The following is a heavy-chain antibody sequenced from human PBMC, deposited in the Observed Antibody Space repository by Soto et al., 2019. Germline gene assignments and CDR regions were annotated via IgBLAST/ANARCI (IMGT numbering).Heavy chain of an antibody. CDR2: IFNSGTM. D-gene: IGHD6-13*01. CDR1: DGSISSGSYY. CDR3: ARARATIAAAAIFDC. V-gene: IGHV4-39*07. Sequence: SETLSLTCSVSDGSISSGSYYWGWLRQPPGKGLEWIGSIFNSGTMYYNPSLKSRVTISVDKSKNQFSLKLTSVTAADTAVYYCARARATIAAAAIFDCWGQGTLVTVSS. J-gene: IGHJ4*02.